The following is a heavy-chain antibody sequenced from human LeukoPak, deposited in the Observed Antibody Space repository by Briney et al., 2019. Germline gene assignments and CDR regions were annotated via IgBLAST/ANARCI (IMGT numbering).Heavy chain of an antibody. J-gene: IGHJ4*02. V-gene: IGHV4-59*01. CDR3: ARVGSYYGSGSYYGV. Sequence: SETLSLTCTVSGGSISRYYWSWIRQPPGKGLEWIGYIYYSGSTNYNPSLKSRVTISVDTSKNQFSLKLSSVTAADTAVYYCARVGSYYGSGSYYGVWGQGTLVTVSS. CDR1: GGSISRYY. D-gene: IGHD3-10*01. CDR2: IYYSGST.